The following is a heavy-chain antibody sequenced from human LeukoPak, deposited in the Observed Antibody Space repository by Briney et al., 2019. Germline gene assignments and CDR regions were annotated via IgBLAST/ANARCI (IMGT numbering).Heavy chain of an antibody. Sequence: SETLSLTCTVSGGSISSYYWSWIRQPPGKGLEWIGYIYYSGSTNYNPSLKSRVTISVDTSKNQFSLKVSSVTAADTAVYYCARVCSSWSFDYWGQGTLVTVSS. CDR2: IYYSGST. J-gene: IGHJ4*02. CDR1: GGSISSYY. CDR3: ARVCSSWSFDY. V-gene: IGHV4-59*01. D-gene: IGHD6-13*01.